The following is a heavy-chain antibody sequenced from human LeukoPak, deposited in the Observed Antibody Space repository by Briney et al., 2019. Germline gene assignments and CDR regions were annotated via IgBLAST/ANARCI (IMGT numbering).Heavy chain of an antibody. Sequence: ASVTVSCKASGYTFSGYYMHWVRHPPGPGLEWMGGINPNSSGTNNAQEFQGRVTMTRDTSISTAYMELSRQRSDDTAVYYCARGYPLSTTAAGTYFQQWGQGTLVTVSS. CDR1: GYTFSGYY. J-gene: IGHJ1*01. D-gene: IGHD6-25*01. V-gene: IGHV1-2*02. CDR2: INPNSSGT. CDR3: ARGYPLSTTAAGTYFQQ.